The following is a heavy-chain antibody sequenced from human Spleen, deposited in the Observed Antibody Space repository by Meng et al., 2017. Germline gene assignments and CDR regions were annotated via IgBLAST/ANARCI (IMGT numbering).Heavy chain of an antibody. CDR3: ARVGGGSSSFFWFDP. Sequence: VHLQQWGAGLLKPSETLSLPCVVSGGSFSDYYWSWIRQPPGKGLEWIGEMYHTGSPNYNPSLKSRVTFSVDKSKNEFSLKLSSVTAADTAVYYCARVGGGSSSFFWFDPWGQGTLVTVSS. J-gene: IGHJ5*02. D-gene: IGHD6-6*01. CDR1: GGSFSDYY. CDR2: MYHTGSP. V-gene: IGHV4-34*01.